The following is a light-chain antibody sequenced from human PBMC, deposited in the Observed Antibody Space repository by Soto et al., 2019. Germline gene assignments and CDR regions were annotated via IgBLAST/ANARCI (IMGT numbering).Light chain of an antibody. CDR2: DAS. V-gene: IGKV1-5*01. J-gene: IGKJ1*01. Sequence: DIQMTQSPSTLSASVGDRVTITCRASQSISNLVAWYQQKPGKAPKVLIYDASSLESGVPSRFSGSGSGTEFTLTISSLQPDDFATYYCQQYNGYSWTFGRGTKVEVK. CDR1: QSISNL. CDR3: QQYNGYSWT.